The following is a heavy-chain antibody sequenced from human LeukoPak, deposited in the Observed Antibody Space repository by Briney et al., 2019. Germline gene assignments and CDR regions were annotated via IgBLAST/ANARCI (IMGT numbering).Heavy chain of an antibody. Sequence: SETLSLTCTVSGGSTSTYYLSWIRQLAGKGLEWIGRIYTNGITDYNPSLQSRVTMSVDTSKNQFSLKLNSVTAADTAVYYCARGGTSFDYWGQGTLVTVSS. CDR1: GGSTSTYY. CDR3: ARGGTSFDY. J-gene: IGHJ4*02. V-gene: IGHV4-4*07. CDR2: IYTNGIT.